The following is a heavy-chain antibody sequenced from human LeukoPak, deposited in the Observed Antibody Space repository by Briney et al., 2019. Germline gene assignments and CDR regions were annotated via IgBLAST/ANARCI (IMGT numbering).Heavy chain of an antibody. CDR3: ASVPPYYYDSSGYQGY. V-gene: IGHV3-11*01. D-gene: IGHD3-22*01. Sequence: GSLRLSCAASGFTFSDYYMSWIRQAPGKGLEWVSYISSSGSTIYYADSVKGRFTISRDYAKNSLYLQMNSLRAEDTAVYYCASVPPYYYDSSGYQGYWGQGTLVTVSS. J-gene: IGHJ4*02. CDR2: ISSSGSTI. CDR1: GFTFSDYY.